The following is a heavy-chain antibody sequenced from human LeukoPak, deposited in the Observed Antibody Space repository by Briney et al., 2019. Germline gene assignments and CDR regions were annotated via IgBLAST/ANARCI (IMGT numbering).Heavy chain of an antibody. CDR3: ARGPERIAAAYFDY. J-gene: IGHJ4*02. CDR1: GFTFSSYA. Sequence: GRSLRLSCAASGFTFSSYAMHWVRQAPGKGLEWVAVISYDGSNKYYADSVKGRFTISRDNSKNTLYLQMNSLRAEDTAVYYCARGPERIAAAYFDYWGQGTLVTVSS. D-gene: IGHD6-13*01. V-gene: IGHV3-30-3*01. CDR2: ISYDGSNK.